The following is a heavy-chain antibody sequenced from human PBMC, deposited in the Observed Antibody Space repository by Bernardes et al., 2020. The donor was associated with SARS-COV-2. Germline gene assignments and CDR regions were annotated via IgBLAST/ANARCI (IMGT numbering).Heavy chain of an antibody. D-gene: IGHD6-13*01. CDR3: ARCDKAIAAAGTRNYYYYYGMDV. V-gene: IGHV4-59*08. Sequence: SEPLSLTCTVSGGSISSYYWSWIRQPPGKGLEWIGYIYYSGSTNYNPSLKSRVTISVDTSKNQFSLKLSSVTAADTAVYYCARCDKAIAAAGTRNYYYYYGMDVWGQGTTVTVSS. CDR2: IYYSGST. CDR1: GGSISSYY. J-gene: IGHJ6*02.